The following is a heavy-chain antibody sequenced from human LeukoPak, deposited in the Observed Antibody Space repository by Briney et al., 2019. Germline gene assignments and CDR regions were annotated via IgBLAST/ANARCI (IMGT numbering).Heavy chain of an antibody. Sequence: ASVKVSCKASGYTFTGYYMHWVRQAPGQGLEWMGWINPNSGGTNYAQKFQGRVTMTRDTSISTAYMELSRLRSDDTAVYYCARENDWGAPSPYAFDIWGQGTMVTVSS. D-gene: IGHD3-16*01. V-gene: IGHV1-2*02. J-gene: IGHJ3*02. CDR3: ARENDWGAPSPYAFDI. CDR2: INPNSGGT. CDR1: GYTFTGYY.